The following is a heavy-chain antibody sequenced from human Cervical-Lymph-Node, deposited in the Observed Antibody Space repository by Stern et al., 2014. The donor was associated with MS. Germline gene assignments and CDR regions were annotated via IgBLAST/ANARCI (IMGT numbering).Heavy chain of an antibody. Sequence: ESGPTLVKPTQTLTLTCALSGFSLNSAGVGVGWIRQPPGKALEWLAVIYWDDDKRHSPSLKTRLTITKDTSKNQVVLTLTNMDPVDTGTYYCAARGGFCGGGSCSSAGFDFWGQGTTVTVSS. CDR3: AARGGFCGGGSCSSAGFDF. V-gene: IGHV2-5*02. CDR1: GFSLNSAGVG. J-gene: IGHJ3*01. D-gene: IGHD2-15*01. CDR2: IYWDDDK.